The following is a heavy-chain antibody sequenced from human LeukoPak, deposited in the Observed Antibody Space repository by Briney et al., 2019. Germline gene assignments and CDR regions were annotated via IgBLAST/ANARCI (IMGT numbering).Heavy chain of an antibody. CDR1: GGSFSGYY. CDR3: ARGGGYSYGPPFDN. CDR2: INHSGST. D-gene: IGHD5-18*01. J-gene: IGHJ4*02. V-gene: IGHV4-34*01. Sequence: SETLSLTCAVYGGSFSGYYWSWIRQPPGKGLEWIGEINHSGSTNYNPSLKSRVTISVDTSKNQFSLKLSSVTAADTAVYYCARGGGYSYGPPFDNWGQGTLVTVSS.